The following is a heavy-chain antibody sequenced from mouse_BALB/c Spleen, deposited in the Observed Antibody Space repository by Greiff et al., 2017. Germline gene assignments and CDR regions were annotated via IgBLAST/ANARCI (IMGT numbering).Heavy chain of an antibody. CDR2: ISYDGSN. CDR1: GYSITSGYY. D-gene: IGHD2-12*01. CDR3: ARYYN. Sequence: DVQLQESGPGLVKPSQSLSLTCSVTGYSITSGYYWNWIRQFPGNKLEWMGYISYDGSNNYNPSLKNRISITRDTSKNQFFLKLNSVTTEDTATYYCARYYNWGQGTTLTVSS. J-gene: IGHJ2*01. V-gene: IGHV3-6*02.